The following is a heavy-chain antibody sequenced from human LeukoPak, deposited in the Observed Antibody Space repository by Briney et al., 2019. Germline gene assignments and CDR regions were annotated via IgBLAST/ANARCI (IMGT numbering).Heavy chain of an antibody. J-gene: IGHJ3*02. Sequence: GESLKIPCKGSGYSFNDYWLGWVRQMPGKGLEWMGIYYPDDSDTRYSPSFQGHVTISADKSLSTAYLHWSSLRASDTAMYYCARWQGGSGWYDAFDIWGQGTMVTVSS. D-gene: IGHD6-19*01. CDR3: ARWQGGSGWYDAFDI. CDR2: YYPDDSDT. CDR1: GYSFNDYW. V-gene: IGHV5-51*01.